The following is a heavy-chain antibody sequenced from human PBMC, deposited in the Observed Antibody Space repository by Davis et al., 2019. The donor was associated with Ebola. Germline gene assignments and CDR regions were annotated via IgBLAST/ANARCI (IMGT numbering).Heavy chain of an antibody. CDR1: GFTFRDFD. D-gene: IGHD6-25*01. Sequence: GESPKTSCEASGFTFRDFDMAWIRQAPRKGPEWIAYISRLAGTIYYRDSGKGRCTISRDNDKRSLFLAVSGLGGDDTRVYFCARVMPPRGQRHDGDAFDLWGQGTLVTVS. CDR2: ISRLAGTI. V-gene: IGHV3-11*01. CDR3: ARVMPPRGQRHDGDAFDL. J-gene: IGHJ3*01.